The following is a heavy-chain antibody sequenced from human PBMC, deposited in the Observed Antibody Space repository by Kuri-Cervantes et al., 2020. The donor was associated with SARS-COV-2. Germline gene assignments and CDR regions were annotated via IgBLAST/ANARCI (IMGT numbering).Heavy chain of an antibody. CDR1: GFTFSSYA. Sequence: GESLKISCAASGFTFSSYAMSWVRQAPGKGLEWVSAISGSGGSTYYADSVKGRFTISRDNSKNTLYLQMNSLRAEDTAVYYCAKLGSRRHYGDWGQGTLVTVSS. D-gene: IGHD4-17*01. CDR2: ISGSGGST. V-gene: IGHV3-23*01. CDR3: AKLGSRRHYGD. J-gene: IGHJ4*02.